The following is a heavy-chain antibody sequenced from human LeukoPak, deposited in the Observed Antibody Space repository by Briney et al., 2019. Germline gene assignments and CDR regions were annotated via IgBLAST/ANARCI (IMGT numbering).Heavy chain of an antibody. CDR3: ARSSMAYFDY. CDR2: ISYDGGNK. V-gene: IGHV3-30-3*01. CDR1: GFTFSSHS. Sequence: GGSLRLSCAASGFTFSSHSIHWVRQAPGKGLEWVALISYDGGNKYYADSVKGRFTISRDNAKNSLYLQMNSLRAEDTAVYYCARSSMAYFDYWGQGTLVTVSS. D-gene: IGHD6-6*01. J-gene: IGHJ4*02.